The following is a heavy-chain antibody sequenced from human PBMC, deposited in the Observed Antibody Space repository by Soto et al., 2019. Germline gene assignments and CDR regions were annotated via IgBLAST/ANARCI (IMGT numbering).Heavy chain of an antibody. CDR1: GSTFSKYA. CDR3: ARDRAGGMFEFDP. CDR2: LIPILGTA. D-gene: IGHD3-10*02. Sequence: QVQLVQSGAEVKKPGSSVKVSCKASGSTFSKYAISWVRQAPGQGLEWMGGLIPILGTAKYAQKFQGRVTITADESTRTAFMELSSVRFEDTAVYYCARDRAGGMFEFDPWGQGTLVTVSS. J-gene: IGHJ5*02. V-gene: IGHV1-69*01.